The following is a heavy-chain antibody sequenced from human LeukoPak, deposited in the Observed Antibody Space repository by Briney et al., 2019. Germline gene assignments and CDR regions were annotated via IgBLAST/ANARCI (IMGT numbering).Heavy chain of an antibody. CDR1: GFIFSTYG. V-gene: IGHV3-30*18. D-gene: IGHD3-10*01. J-gene: IGHJ4*02. CDR2: MSYDGSTK. Sequence: QPGRSLRLSCAASGFIFSTYGMHWVRQAPGKGLEWVALMSYDGSTKYYGDSVKGRFTISRDNSKNTLYLQMSSLRAEDTAVYYCAKDQSAMVRGAYYFDYWGQETLVTVSS. CDR3: AKDQSAMVRGAYYFDY.